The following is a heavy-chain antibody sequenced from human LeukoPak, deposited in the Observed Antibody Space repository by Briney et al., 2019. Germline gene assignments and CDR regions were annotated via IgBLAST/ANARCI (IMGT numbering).Heavy chain of an antibody. V-gene: IGHV3-23*01. Sequence: GGSLRLSCAASAFTLSSYWMHWVRQAPGKGLEWVSAISGSGGSTYYADSVKGRFTISRDNSKNTLYLQMNSLRAEDTAVYYCASRTVAGTDYWGQGTLVTVSS. CDR1: AFTLSSYW. CDR3: ASRTVAGTDY. CDR2: ISGSGGST. J-gene: IGHJ4*02. D-gene: IGHD6-19*01.